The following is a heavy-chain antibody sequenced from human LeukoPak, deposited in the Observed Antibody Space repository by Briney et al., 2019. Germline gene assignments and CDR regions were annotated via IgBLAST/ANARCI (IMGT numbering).Heavy chain of an antibody. CDR2: INQDGSEK. CDR1: GFTFSSYW. CDR3: ARDYLTFDY. V-gene: IGHV3-7*01. J-gene: IGHJ4*02. D-gene: IGHD3-16*02. Sequence: GGSLRLSCAASGFTFSSYWLSWVRQAPGKGLEWVANINQDGSEKFYVDSVKGRFTISGDNAKNSLYLQMNSLRAEDTAVYYCARDYLTFDYWGQGTLVTVSS.